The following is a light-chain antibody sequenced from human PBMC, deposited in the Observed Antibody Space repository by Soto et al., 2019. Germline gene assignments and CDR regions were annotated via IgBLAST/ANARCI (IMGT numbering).Light chain of an antibody. V-gene: IGKV1-5*03. CDR2: KAS. Sequence: EIQMTQSPSTLSVSLGYRFTITCLASQTISSWLAWYQQKPGKAPKLLIYKASTLKSGVPSRFSGSGSGTEFTLTISSLQPDDFATYYCQHYNSYSEAFGQGTKVDI. CDR1: QTISSW. J-gene: IGKJ1*01. CDR3: QHYNSYSEA.